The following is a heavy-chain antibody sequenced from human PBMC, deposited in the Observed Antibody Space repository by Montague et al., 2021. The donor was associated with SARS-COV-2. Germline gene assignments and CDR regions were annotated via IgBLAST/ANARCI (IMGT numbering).Heavy chain of an antibody. Sequence: TLSLTCTVSGGSISSGSYYWSWIRQPAGKGLEWIGRIYTSGSTNYXPSLKSRVTISVDTSKNQFSLKLGSVTAADTAVYYCARGVLRYFDWTSPFDYWGQGTLVTVSS. CDR3: ARGVLRYFDWTSPFDY. J-gene: IGHJ4*02. D-gene: IGHD3-9*01. V-gene: IGHV4-61*02. CDR2: IYTSGST. CDR1: GGSISSGSYY.